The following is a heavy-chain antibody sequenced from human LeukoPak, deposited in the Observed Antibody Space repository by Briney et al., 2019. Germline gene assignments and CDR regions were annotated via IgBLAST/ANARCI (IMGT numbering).Heavy chain of an antibody. D-gene: IGHD3-16*01. CDR1: GFTFRSYW. Sequence: PGGSLRLSCAASGFTFRSYWMSWVRQAPGKGLEWVANIKHDGSEKYYVDSVEGRFTISRDNAKSSLYMQMNSLRAEDTAFYYCARGEGGNFDYWGQGTLVTVSS. J-gene: IGHJ4*02. V-gene: IGHV3-7*04. CDR3: ARGEGGNFDY. CDR2: IKHDGSEK.